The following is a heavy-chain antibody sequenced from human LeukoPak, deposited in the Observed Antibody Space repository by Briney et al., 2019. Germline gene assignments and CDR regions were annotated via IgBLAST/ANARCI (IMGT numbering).Heavy chain of an antibody. Sequence: ASVKVSCKVSGYTLTELSMHWVRQAPGKGLEWMGGFDPEDGETIYAQKFQGRVTMTKDTSTDTAYMELSSLRSEDTAVYYCATSKGLLLSLDYWGQGTLVTVSS. CDR2: FDPEDGET. J-gene: IGHJ4*02. CDR1: GYTLTELS. V-gene: IGHV1-24*01. D-gene: IGHD2-21*02. CDR3: ATSKGLLLSLDY.